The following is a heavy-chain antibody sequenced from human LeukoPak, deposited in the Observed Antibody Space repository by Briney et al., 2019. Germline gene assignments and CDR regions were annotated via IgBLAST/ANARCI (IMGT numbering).Heavy chain of an antibody. Sequence: GGSLTLSCAVSAPTFITHCMSWVRETPRKGLEWVANIKQDGSDKYYVDALKGRFTISRDNARNSLYLQMNSLRAEDTAVYYCACRPSAISYYGVFDFWGQGTLVTVSS. V-gene: IGHV3-7*01. CDR1: APTFITHC. CDR2: IKQDGSDK. J-gene: IGHJ4*02. CDR3: ACRPSAISYYGVFDF. D-gene: IGHD3-22*01.